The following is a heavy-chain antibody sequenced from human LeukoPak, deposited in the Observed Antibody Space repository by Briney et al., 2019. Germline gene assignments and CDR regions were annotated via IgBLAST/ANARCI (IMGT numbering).Heavy chain of an antibody. V-gene: IGHV4-31*03. CDR2: IYYSGST. D-gene: IGHD2-21*01. J-gene: IGHJ3*02. Sequence: SETLSLTCTVSGGSISSGGYYWSWIRQHPGKGLEWIGYIYYSGSTYYNPSLKSRVTISVDRSKNQFSLKLSSVTAADTAVYYCARQGGADAFDIWGQGTMVTVSS. CDR3: ARQGGADAFDI. CDR1: GGSISSGGYY.